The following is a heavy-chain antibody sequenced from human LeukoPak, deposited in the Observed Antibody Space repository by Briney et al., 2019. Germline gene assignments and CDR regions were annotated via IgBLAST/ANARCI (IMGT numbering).Heavy chain of an antibody. J-gene: IGHJ6*02. D-gene: IGHD3-22*01. CDR3: ARDQLGYYDSSGYKYYYYYGMDV. Sequence: SVTVSCTASGCTFISYAISWVRQAPGQGLEWMGGIIPIFGTENYAQKFQGRVTITADESTSTAYMEMSSLRSEDTAVYYCARDQLGYYDSSGYKYYYYYGMDVWGQGTTVTVSS. CDR2: IIPIFGTE. CDR1: GCTFISYA. V-gene: IGHV1-69*01.